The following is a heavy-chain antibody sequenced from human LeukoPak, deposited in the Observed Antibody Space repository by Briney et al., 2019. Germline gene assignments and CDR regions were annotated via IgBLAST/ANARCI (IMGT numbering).Heavy chain of an antibody. J-gene: IGHJ4*02. CDR2: INHRGST. CDR1: GGSFSDYY. D-gene: IGHD5-24*01. V-gene: IGHV4-34*01. CDR3: ARRVRFGDGWVFDY. Sequence: PSETLSLTCAVYGGSFSDYYWTWIRQLPGKGLQWIGEINHRGSTNYNPSLNSRVIILVDTSKNQFSLKLSSVTAADTAVYYCARRVRFGDGWVFDYWGQGTLVTVSS.